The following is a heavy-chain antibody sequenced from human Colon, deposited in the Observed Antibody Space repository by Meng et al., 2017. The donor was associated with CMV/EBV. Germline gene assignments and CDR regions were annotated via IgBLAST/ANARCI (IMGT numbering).Heavy chain of an antibody. Sequence: GESLKISCAASGFTFSSYSMNWVRQAPGKGLEWVCYISSSSSSRYYADSVTGRFTISREKAENTRYLQMNSMRLEATAVYDCASAQNLGGYSSGEYDYWGQGTLVTVSS. V-gene: IGHV3-48*01. CDR2: ISSSSSSR. CDR3: ASAQNLGGYSSGEYDY. J-gene: IGHJ4*02. CDR1: GFTFSSYS. D-gene: IGHD6-25*01.